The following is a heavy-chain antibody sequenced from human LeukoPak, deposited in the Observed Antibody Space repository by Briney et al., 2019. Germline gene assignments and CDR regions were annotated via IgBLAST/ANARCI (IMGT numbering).Heavy chain of an antibody. CDR3: ARDVDIVATIYGDAFDI. CDR2: ISSSSSTI. CDR1: GFTFSSYS. D-gene: IGHD5-12*01. V-gene: IGHV3-48*01. J-gene: IGHJ3*02. Sequence: PGGSLRLSCAASGFTFSSYSMNWVRQAPGKGLEWVSYISSSSSTIYYADSVRGRFTISRDNAKNSLYLQMNSLRAEDTAVYYCARDVDIVATIYGDAFDIWGQGTMVTVSS.